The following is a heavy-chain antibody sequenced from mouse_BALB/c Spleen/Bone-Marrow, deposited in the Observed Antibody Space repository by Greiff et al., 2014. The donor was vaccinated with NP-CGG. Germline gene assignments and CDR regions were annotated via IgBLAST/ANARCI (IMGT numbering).Heavy chain of an antibody. Sequence: QVHVKQSGAELVKPGASVKLSCKASGYTFTSYYMYWVKQRPGQGLEWIGEINPRNGGTNFNEKFKGKATLTVDKSSSTAYMQLSSLTSEDSAVYYCAREGDSAFAYWGQGTLVTVSA. CDR2: INPRNGGT. V-gene: IGHV1S81*02. CDR1: GYTFTSYY. D-gene: IGHD2-13*01. CDR3: AREGDSAFAY. J-gene: IGHJ3*01.